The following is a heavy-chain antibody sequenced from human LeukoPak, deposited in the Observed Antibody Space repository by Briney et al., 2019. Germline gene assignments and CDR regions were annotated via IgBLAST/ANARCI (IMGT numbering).Heavy chain of an antibody. D-gene: IGHD2-2*02. V-gene: IGHV3-30-3*01. J-gene: IGHJ5*02. CDR2: ISYDGSNK. Sequence: PGGSLRLSCAASGFTFSSYAMLWVRQAPGKGLEWVAVISYDGSNKYYADSVKGRFTISRDNSKNTLYLQMNSLRAEDTAVYYCAKDLLRYCSSTSCYTHWFDPWGQGTLVTVSS. CDR3: AKDLLRYCSSTSCYTHWFDP. CDR1: GFTFSSYA.